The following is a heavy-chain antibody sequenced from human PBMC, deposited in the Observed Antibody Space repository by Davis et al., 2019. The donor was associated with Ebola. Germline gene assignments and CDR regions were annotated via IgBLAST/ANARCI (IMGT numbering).Heavy chain of an antibody. V-gene: IGHV3-48*02. J-gene: IGHJ4*02. CDR3: ARGSENWNYVDY. Sequence: GGSLRLSCAASGFTFSTYSMNWVRQAPGKGLDWVSYISSGSSTIYYADSVKGRFTISRDIAKNSLYLQMNSLRDEDTAVYYCARGSENWNYVDYWGQGTLVTVSS. CDR1: GFTFSTYS. CDR2: ISSGSSTI. D-gene: IGHD1-1*01.